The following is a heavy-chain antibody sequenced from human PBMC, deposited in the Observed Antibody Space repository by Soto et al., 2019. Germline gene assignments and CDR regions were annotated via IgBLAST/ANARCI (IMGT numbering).Heavy chain of an antibody. CDR1: GYSFTSYW. D-gene: IGHD6-6*01. CDR3: ARHTLYSSSADYYYGMDV. V-gene: IGHV5-51*01. J-gene: IGHJ6*02. CDR2: IYPGDSDT. Sequence: GESLKISCKGSGYSFTSYWIGWVRQMPGKGLEWMGIIYPGDSDTRYSPSFQGQVTISADKSISTAYLQWSSLKASDTAMYYCARHTLYSSSADYYYGMDVWGQGTTVTVSS.